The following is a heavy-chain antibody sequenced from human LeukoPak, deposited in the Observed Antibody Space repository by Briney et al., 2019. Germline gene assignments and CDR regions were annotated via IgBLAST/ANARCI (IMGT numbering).Heavy chain of an antibody. J-gene: IGHJ5*02. V-gene: IGHV1-18*01. CDR2: ISAYNGNT. D-gene: IGHD2-15*01. CDR3: AAGTLVSGGSNNWFDP. CDR1: GYTFTSYG. Sequence: GASVKVSCKASGYTFTSYGISWVRQAPGQGLEWMGWISAYNGNTSYAQKLQGRVTMTTDTSTSTAYMELRSLRSEDTAVYYCAAGTLVSGGSNNWFDPWGQGALVTVSS.